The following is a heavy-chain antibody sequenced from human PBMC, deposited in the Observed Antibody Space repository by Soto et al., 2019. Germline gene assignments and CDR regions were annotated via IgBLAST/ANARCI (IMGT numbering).Heavy chain of an antibody. J-gene: IGHJ6*02. V-gene: IGHV1-18*04. D-gene: IGHD6-13*01. Sequence: QVQLVQSGAEVKKPGASVKVSCKASGYTFTSYGISWVRQAPGQGLEWMGWISAYNGNTNYEQKLQGRVTMTTDTSRSSAYMELRRLRQDDTAVYYCARDHPNRGVIAAAGTFYYYGLQVWGQGPTVTVSS. CDR3: ARDHPNRGVIAAAGTFYYYGLQV. CDR1: GYTFTSYG. CDR2: ISAYNGNT.